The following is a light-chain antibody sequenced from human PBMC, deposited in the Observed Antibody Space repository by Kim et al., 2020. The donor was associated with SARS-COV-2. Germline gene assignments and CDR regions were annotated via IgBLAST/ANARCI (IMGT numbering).Light chain of an antibody. J-gene: IGLJ2*01. Sequence: PEKAARMPWGGNNIGSGDVHCDREEPGRAAGLVIYYDTDRPTGMPDRFSGSNSGNTATQTIGRVEAGDEAEYYCQVWDSSSHQVVFGGGTQLTVL. CDR2: YDT. CDR3: QVWDSSSHQVV. V-gene: IGLV3-21*04. CDR1: NIGSGD.